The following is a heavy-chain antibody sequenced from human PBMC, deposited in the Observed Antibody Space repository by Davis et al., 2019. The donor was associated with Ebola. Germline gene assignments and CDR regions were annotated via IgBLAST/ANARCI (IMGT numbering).Heavy chain of an antibody. CDR1: GFTFSGSA. CDR2: IRSKANSYAT. CDR3: TIIAVAGTFLSY. Sequence: PGGSLRLSCAASGFTFSGSAMHWVRQAPGKGLEWVGRIRSKANSYATAYAASVKGRFTISRDDSKNTAYLQMNSLKTEDTAVYYCTIIAVAGTFLSYWGQGTLVTVSS. J-gene: IGHJ4*02. V-gene: IGHV3-73*01. D-gene: IGHD6-19*01.